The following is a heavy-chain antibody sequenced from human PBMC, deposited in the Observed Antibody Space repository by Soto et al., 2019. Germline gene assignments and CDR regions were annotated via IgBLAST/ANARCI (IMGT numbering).Heavy chain of an antibody. CDR2: IYYSGST. V-gene: IGHV4-59*08. CDR3: QRGYYGSGSTRYNWFDP. CDR1: GGSISSYY. Sequence: SETLSLTCTVSGGSISSYYWSWIRQPPGKGLEWIGYIYYSGSTNYNPSLKSRVTISVDTSKNQFSLKLSSVTAADTAVYYCQRGYYGSGSTRYNWFDPWGQGTLVTVS. J-gene: IGHJ5*02. D-gene: IGHD3-10*01.